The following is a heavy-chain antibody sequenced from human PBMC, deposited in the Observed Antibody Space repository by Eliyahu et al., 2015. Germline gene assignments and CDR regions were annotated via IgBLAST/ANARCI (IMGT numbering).Heavy chain of an antibody. J-gene: IGHJ4*02. D-gene: IGHD3-22*01. CDR3: ARGPGTDTYYYXY. CDR2: IIPLFNRP. CDR1: GGTXTNYA. Sequence: QVQLVQSGAEVKKPGSSVKVSXKASGGTXTNYAMXWVRQAPGQGLEWVGGIIPLFNRPNYAQKFRGRVTITADVPTSTAYLDLSSLRSDDTATYYCARGPGTDTYYYXYWGQGTVVTVAS. V-gene: IGHV1-69*01.